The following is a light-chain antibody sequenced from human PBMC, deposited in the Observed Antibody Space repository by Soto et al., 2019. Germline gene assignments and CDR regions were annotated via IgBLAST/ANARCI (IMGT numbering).Light chain of an antibody. J-gene: IGKJ5*01. CDR1: QSISNY. CDR2: AAS. Sequence: DIQMTQSPSSLSASVGDRVTITCRASQSISNYLNWYQQKPGKAPKLLIFAASSLQSGVPSRFSGSGSGTDFTLTVSSLQPEDFATYYCQQTYTPRITFGLGTRLEIK. V-gene: IGKV1-39*01. CDR3: QQTYTPRIT.